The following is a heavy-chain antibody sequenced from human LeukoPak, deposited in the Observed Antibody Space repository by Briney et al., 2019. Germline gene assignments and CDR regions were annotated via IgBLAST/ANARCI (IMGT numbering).Heavy chain of an antibody. V-gene: IGHV3-7*01. D-gene: IGHD3-22*01. Sequence: GGSLRLSCAASGFTFSMYWMSWVRQAPGKGPEWVANIKEDGSEKHYVDSVKGRFTISRDNAKNSLYLQMSSLRAEDTAVYYCARDSSPDSSGYYYWGQGTLVTVSS. CDR3: ARDSSPDSSGYYY. CDR2: IKEDGSEK. J-gene: IGHJ4*02. CDR1: GFTFSMYW.